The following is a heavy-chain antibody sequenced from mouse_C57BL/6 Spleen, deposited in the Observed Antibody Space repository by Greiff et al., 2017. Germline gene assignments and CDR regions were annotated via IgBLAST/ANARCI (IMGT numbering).Heavy chain of an antibody. V-gene: IGHV7-3*01. Sequence: DVMLVESGGGLVQPGGSLSLSCASSGFTFTDYYMSWVRQPPGKALEWLGFIRNKANGYTTEYSASVKGRFTISRDNSQSILYLQMNALRAEDSATYYCARLRRGDYYAMDYWGQGTSVTVSS. CDR1: GFTFTDYY. D-gene: IGHD2-12*01. CDR2: IRNKANGYTT. J-gene: IGHJ4*01. CDR3: ARLRRGDYYAMDY.